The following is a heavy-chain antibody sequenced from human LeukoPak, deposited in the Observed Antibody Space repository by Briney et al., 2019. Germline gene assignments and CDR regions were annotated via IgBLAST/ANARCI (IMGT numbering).Heavy chain of an antibody. Sequence: GRSLRLSCTASGFTFSDYAVSWVRQAPGKGLEWVGFIGSKAYGGTTEYAASVEGRFIISRDDSRGVAYLQMNSLKTEDTAVYYCGSSTGYYSDYFDYWGQGTLVTVSS. D-gene: IGHD3-22*01. V-gene: IGHV3-49*04. CDR1: GFTFSDYA. CDR2: IGSKAYGGTT. CDR3: GSSTGYYSDYFDY. J-gene: IGHJ4*02.